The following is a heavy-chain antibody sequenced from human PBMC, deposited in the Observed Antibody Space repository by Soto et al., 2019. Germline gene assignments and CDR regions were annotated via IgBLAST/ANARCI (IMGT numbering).Heavy chain of an antibody. CDR1: GGSISSYY. D-gene: IGHD3-3*01. CDR2: IYYSGST. Sequence: SETLSLTCTVSGGSISSYYWSWIREPPGKGLEWIGYIYYSGSTNYNPSLKSRVTISVDTSKNQFSLKLSSVTAADTAVYYCARSITNFDYWGQGTLVTVSS. V-gene: IGHV4-59*01. J-gene: IGHJ4*02. CDR3: ARSITNFDY.